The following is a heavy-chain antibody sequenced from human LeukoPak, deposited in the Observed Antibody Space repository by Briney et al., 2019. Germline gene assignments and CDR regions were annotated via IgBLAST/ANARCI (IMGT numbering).Heavy chain of an antibody. CDR2: IKQDGSEK. CDR1: GFTFSSYW. J-gene: IGHJ4*02. CDR3: ARIDASHYYFDF. Sequence: PGGSLRLSCAASGFTFSSYWMIWVRQAPGKGLEWVANIKQDGSEKYYVDSEKGRFTISRDNSKNSLYLQMNSLRAEDTAVYYCARIDASHYYFDFWGQGTLVTVSS. V-gene: IGHV3-7*01.